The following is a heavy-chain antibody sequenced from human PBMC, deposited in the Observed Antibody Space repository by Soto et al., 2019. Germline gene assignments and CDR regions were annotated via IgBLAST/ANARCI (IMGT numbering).Heavy chain of an antibody. CDR3: VRGNYGDAFDF. Sequence: EVQLVESGGGVVQPGGSLRLSCEASGFIFNNYEMNWVRQAPGKGLEWVSYTNSYGTSIYYADSVKGRFTISRDNARSSLYLQMNSLRDEDTALYYCVRGNYGDAFDFWGQGTLVTVSS. V-gene: IGHV3-48*03. J-gene: IGHJ4*02. CDR2: TNSYGTSI. D-gene: IGHD4-17*01. CDR1: GFIFNNYE.